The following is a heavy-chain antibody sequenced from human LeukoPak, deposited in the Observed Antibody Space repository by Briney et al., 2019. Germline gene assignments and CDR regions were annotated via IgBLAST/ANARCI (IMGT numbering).Heavy chain of an antibody. V-gene: IGHV3-23*01. D-gene: IGHD1-1*01. J-gene: IGHJ5*02. CDR3: ARVQPDNNDEYNWFDP. CDR1: GFTFNSYA. Sequence: GGSLRLSCAASGFTFNSYAMTWVRQGAGRGLEWVSTISGTSGATNYADSVEGRFSISRDDSKNTLYLQMTNMRVEDTAVYFCARVQPDNNDEYNWFDPWGQGTQVTVPS. CDR2: ISGTSGAT.